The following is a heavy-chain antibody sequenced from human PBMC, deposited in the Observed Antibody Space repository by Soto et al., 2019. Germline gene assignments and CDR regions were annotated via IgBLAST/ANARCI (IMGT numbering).Heavy chain of an antibody. J-gene: IGHJ3*02. CDR2: INPTSGGT. CDR1: GYTFTSYY. Sequence: QVQLGQSGAEVKKPGASVKVSCKASGYTFTSYYMHWVRQAPGQGLEWMGIINPTSGGTHYAQKFQGRVTMTRDTSTSTLYMELNSLRSEDTAVYYCARGMTTVTSDAFDIWGQGTMVTVSS. D-gene: IGHD4-4*01. V-gene: IGHV1-46*01. CDR3: ARGMTTVTSDAFDI.